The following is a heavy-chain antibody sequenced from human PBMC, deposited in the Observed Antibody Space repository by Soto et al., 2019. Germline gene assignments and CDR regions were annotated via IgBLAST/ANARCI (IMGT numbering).Heavy chain of an antibody. CDR1: GGSISSYY. Sequence: SETLSLTCTVSGGSISSYYWSWIRQPPGKGLEWIGYIYYSGSTNYNPSLKSRVTISVDTSKNQFSLKLSSVAAADTAVYYCGRHESSCYDPGTTHFGYWGQGTLVTVSS. CDR2: IYYSGST. CDR3: GRHESSCYDPGTTHFGY. V-gene: IGHV4-59*08. D-gene: IGHD5-12*01. J-gene: IGHJ4*02.